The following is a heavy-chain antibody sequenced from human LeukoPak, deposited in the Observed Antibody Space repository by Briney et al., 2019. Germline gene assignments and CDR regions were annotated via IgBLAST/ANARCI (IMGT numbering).Heavy chain of an antibody. CDR3: ARERSGDMATIIDY. CDR2: IYTSGST. J-gene: IGHJ4*02. CDR1: GGSISSYY. D-gene: IGHD5-24*01. Sequence: SETRSLTCTVSGGSISSYYWSWIRQPAGKGREWIGRIYTSGSTNYNPSLKSRVTMSVDTSKNQFSLKLSSVTRADTAVYYCARERSGDMATIIDYWGQGTLVTVSS. V-gene: IGHV4-4*07.